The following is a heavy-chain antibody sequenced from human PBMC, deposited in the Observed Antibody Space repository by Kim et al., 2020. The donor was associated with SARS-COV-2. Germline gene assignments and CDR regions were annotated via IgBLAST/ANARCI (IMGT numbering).Heavy chain of an antibody. CDR2: IYTSGST. D-gene: IGHD1-26*01. CDR3: ARDYGSSGRYFQH. V-gene: IGHV4-61*02. Sequence: SETLSLTCTVSGGSISSGSYYWSWIRQPAGKGLEWIGRIYTSGSTNYNPSLKSRVTISVDTSKNQFSLKLSSVTAADTAVYYCARDYGSSGRYFQHWGQGTLVTVSS. CDR1: GGSISSGSYY. J-gene: IGHJ1*01.